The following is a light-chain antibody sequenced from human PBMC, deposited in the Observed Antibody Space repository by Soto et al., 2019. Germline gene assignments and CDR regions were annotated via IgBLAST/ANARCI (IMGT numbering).Light chain of an antibody. CDR1: QSISSW. V-gene: IGKV1-5*01. CDR2: GAS. Sequence: DIQMTQSPSTLSASVGDRVTITCRASQSISSWLAWYQQKPGKAPMLLIYGASSLESGVPSRFSGSGSGTEFTLTISSLQPDDFATYYCQQYNSYSWTFGQGTKVEIK. J-gene: IGKJ1*01. CDR3: QQYNSYSWT.